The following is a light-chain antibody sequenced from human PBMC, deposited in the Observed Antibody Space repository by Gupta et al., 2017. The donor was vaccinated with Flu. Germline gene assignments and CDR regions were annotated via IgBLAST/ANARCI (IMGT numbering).Light chain of an antibody. CDR2: TAS. Sequence: PSFLSASVGDRITLTCRASQAIGSLLAWYQQNPGKAPKLLIHTASILQSGVPSRFSGSGSGTEFTLTITSLQPEDFATYYCQQRDSYPITFGQGTRLEIK. CDR1: QAIGSL. J-gene: IGKJ5*01. CDR3: QQRDSYPIT. V-gene: IGKV1-9*01.